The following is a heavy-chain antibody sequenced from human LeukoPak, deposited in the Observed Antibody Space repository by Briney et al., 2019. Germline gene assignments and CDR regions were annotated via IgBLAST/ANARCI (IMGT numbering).Heavy chain of an antibody. D-gene: IGHD2/OR15-2a*01. J-gene: IGHJ3*02. CDR1: GYTLTQLS. CDR2: FDPEDGET. V-gene: IGHV1-24*01. Sequence: GASVKVSCKVSGYTLTQLSMHWVRQAPGKGLEWMGGFDPEDGETIYAQKFQGRVTMTEDTSTDTAYIELSSLRSEDTAVYYCATGGWDVLLGAFDIWGQGTMVTVSS. CDR3: ATGGWDVLLGAFDI.